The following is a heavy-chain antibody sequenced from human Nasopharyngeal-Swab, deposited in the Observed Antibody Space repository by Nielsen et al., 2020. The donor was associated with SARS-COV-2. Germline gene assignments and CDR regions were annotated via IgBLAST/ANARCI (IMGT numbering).Heavy chain of an antibody. CDR2: IKQDGSEK. J-gene: IGHJ4*02. V-gene: IGHV3-7*01. CDR3: AKGVYSYGYVADLYFDY. CDR1: GFTFSSYW. Sequence: GSLKISCAASGFTFSSYWMSWVRQAPGKGLEWVANIKQDGSEKYYVDSVKGRFTISRDNSKNTLYLQMNSLRAEDTAVYYCAKGVYSYGYVADLYFDYWGQGTLVTVSS. D-gene: IGHD5-18*01.